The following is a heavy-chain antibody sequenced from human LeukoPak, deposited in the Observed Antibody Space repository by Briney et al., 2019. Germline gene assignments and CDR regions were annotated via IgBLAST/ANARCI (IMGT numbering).Heavy chain of an antibody. V-gene: IGHV3-20*04. CDR1: GFTFSNYA. D-gene: IGHD5-18*01. J-gene: IGHJ4*02. Sequence: PGGSLRLSCAASGFTFSNYAMSWVRQAPGKGLEWVSGISWNSGSIGYADSVKGRFTISRDNAKNSLYLQMNSLRAEDTAVYYCARERGGIQLWVPDFDYWGQGTLVTVSS. CDR3: ARERGGIQLWVPDFDY. CDR2: ISWNSGSI.